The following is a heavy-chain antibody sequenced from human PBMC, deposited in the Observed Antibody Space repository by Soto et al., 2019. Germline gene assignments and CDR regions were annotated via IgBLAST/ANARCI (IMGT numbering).Heavy chain of an antibody. CDR2: IYYSGST. J-gene: IGHJ6*02. CDR1: GGSISSGGYY. CDR3: ARARKYYDILTGYSNYYGMDV. Sequence: SETLSLTCTVSGGSISSGGYYWSWIRQHPGKGLEWIGYIYYSGSTYYNPSLKSRVTISVDTSKNQFSLKLSSVTAADTAVYYCARARKYYDILTGYSNYYGMDVWGQGTTVTVSS. V-gene: IGHV4-30-4*08. D-gene: IGHD3-9*01.